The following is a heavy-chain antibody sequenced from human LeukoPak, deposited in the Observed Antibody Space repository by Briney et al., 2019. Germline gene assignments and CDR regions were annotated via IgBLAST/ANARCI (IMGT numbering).Heavy chain of an antibody. CDR3: AKDGRGLWFGDHDAFDI. CDR1: GFTFSSYA. Sequence: AGSLRLSCAASGFTFSSYAMSWVRQAPGKGLKWVSAISGSGGNTYYADSVKGRFTISRDNSKNTLYLQMNSLRAEDTAVDYCAKDGRGLWFGDHDAFDIWGQGTMVTVSS. D-gene: IGHD3-10*01. J-gene: IGHJ3*02. CDR2: ISGSGGNT. V-gene: IGHV3-23*01.